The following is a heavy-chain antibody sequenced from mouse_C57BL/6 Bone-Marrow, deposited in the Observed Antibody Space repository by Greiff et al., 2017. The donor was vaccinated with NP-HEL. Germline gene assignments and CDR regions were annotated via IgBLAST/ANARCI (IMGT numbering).Heavy chain of an antibody. Sequence: QVQLQQSGAELAKPGASVKLSCKASGYTFTSYWMHWVKQRPGQGLEWIGYINPSSGYTKYNQKFKDKATLTADKSSSPAYMQLSSLTYEDSAVYYCARGYYGSSYYFDYWGQGTTLTVSS. D-gene: IGHD1-1*01. CDR3: ARGYYGSSYYFDY. V-gene: IGHV1-7*01. J-gene: IGHJ2*01. CDR2: INPSSGYT. CDR1: GYTFTSYW.